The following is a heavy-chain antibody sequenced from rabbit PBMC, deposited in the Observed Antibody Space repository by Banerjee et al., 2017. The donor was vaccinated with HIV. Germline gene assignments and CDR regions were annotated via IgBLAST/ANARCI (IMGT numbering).Heavy chain of an antibody. CDR3: ARDTGSSFSSYGMDL. CDR2: IDPVFGSA. Sequence: HLKESGGGLVQPGGSLKLSCTASGFTLSSYYMNWVRQAPGKGLEWIGYIDPVFGSAYYASWVNGRFSISRENTQNTVSLQLNSLTAADTATYFCARDTGSSFSSYGMDLWGQGTLVTVS. D-gene: IGHD8-1*01. V-gene: IGHV1S7*01. J-gene: IGHJ6*01. CDR1: GFTLSSYY.